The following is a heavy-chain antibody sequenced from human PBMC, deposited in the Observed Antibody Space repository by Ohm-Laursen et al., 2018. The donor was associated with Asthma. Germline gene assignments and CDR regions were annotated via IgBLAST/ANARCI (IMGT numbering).Heavy chain of an antibody. J-gene: IGHJ4*02. CDR1: GFTFSPYG. CDR2: IAYAGSNK. D-gene: IGHD4-17*01. CDR3: AKDPYGAQIRGRFDH. V-gene: IGHV3-30*18. Sequence: SLRLSCAASGFTFSPYGSHWVRQAPGKGLEWVAIIAYAGSNKYYADSVKGRITISRDNSKKTLYLQMNSLRAEDTAVYYCAKDPYGAQIRGRFDHWGQGALVTVSS.